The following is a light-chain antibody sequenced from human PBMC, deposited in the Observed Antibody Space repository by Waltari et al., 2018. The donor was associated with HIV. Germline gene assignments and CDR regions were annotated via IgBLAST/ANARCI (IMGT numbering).Light chain of an antibody. CDR1: SGHTNYA. V-gene: IGLV4-69*02. CDR3: QTWGTGIQV. J-gene: IGLJ3*02. CDR2: LKRDGSH. Sequence: QLVLTQSPSASASLGASVKLTCTLSSGHTNYAIAWHQQHPEKGPRYLMTLKRDGSHSKGDGIPDRFSGSSSGAERYLIISILQSEDEADYYCQTWGTGIQVFGGGTKVTVL.